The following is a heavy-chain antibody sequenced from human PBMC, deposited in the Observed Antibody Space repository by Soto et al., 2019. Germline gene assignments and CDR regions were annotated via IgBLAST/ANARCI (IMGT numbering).Heavy chain of an antibody. D-gene: IGHD5-18*01. Sequence: VASVKLSCKASGYTVTSDYMRWLRQAPGQGLEWMGIINPSGGSTNYAQKFQERVTITRDMSTTTAYMELSSLRYEDTAVYYCATDKGDSYGYGNYWGQGTLVTVS. CDR2: INPSGGST. CDR1: GYTVTSDY. CDR3: ATDKGDSYGYGNY. V-gene: IGHV1-46*01. J-gene: IGHJ4*02.